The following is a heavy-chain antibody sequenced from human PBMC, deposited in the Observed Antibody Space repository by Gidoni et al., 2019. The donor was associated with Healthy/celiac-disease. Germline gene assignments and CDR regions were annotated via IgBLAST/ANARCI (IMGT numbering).Heavy chain of an antibody. J-gene: IGHJ3*02. D-gene: IGHD3-16*02. CDR3: ARDPTYYDYIWGSYRPGSAFDI. CDR2: IIPIFGTA. V-gene: IGHV1-69*06. CDR1: VGTFSSYA. Sequence: QVQLVQSGAEVKKPGSSVKVSCKASVGTFSSYAISWVRQAPGQGLEWMGGIIPIFGTANYAQKFQGRVTITADKSTSTAYMELSSLRSEDTAVYYCARDPTYYDYIWGSYRPGSAFDIWGQGTMVTVSS.